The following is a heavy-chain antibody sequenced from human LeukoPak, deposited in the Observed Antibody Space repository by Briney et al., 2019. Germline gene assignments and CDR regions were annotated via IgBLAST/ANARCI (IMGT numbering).Heavy chain of an antibody. V-gene: IGHV4-39*07. Sequence: PSETLSLTCTVSGGSISSSSYYWGWIRQPPGKGLEWIGSIYYSGSTYYNPSLKSRVTISVDTSKNQFSLKLSSVTAADTAVYYCARDFQYYYDSSGYTGDYWGQGTLVTVSS. CDR2: IYYSGST. D-gene: IGHD3-22*01. J-gene: IGHJ4*02. CDR1: GGSISSSSYY. CDR3: ARDFQYYYDSSGYTGDY.